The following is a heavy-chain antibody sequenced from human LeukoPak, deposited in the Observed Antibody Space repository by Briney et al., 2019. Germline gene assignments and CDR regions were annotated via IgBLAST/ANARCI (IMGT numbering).Heavy chain of an antibody. CDR3: ATCHRGDCYF. Sequence: SETLSLTCTVSGYSISSGYYWSWIRQPPGKGLEWIGEINHSGSTNYNPSLKSRVTISVDTSKNQFSLKLSSVTAADTAVYYCATCHRGDCYFWGQGTLVTVSS. J-gene: IGHJ4*02. CDR1: GYSISSGYY. CDR2: INHSGST. V-gene: IGHV4-38-2*02. D-gene: IGHD2-21*02.